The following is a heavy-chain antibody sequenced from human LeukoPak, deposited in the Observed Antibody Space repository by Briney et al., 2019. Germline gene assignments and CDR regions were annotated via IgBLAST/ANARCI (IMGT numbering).Heavy chain of an antibody. J-gene: IGHJ4*02. D-gene: IGHD3-22*01. V-gene: IGHV4-59*01. CDR3: ARGGYYYDSSGYLFDY. CDR1: GGSISSYY. CDR2: IYYSGST. Sequence: SETLSLTCTASGGSISSYYWRWIRQPPGKGLEWIGYIYYSGSTNYNPSLKSRVTISVDTSKNQFSLKLSSVTAADTAVYYCARGGYYYDSSGYLFDYWGQGTLVTVSS.